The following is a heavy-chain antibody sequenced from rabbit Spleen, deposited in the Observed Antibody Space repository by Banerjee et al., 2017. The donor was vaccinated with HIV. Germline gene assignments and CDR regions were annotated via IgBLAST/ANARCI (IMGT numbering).Heavy chain of an antibody. CDR3: VRERLSSVWGVPLYYFNL. V-gene: IGHV1S7*01. CDR1: GFTLSSYY. D-gene: IGHD4-1*01. J-gene: IGHJ4*01. CDR2: IDPVFGIT. Sequence: HLKESGGGLVQPGGSLKLSCTASGFTLSSYYMNWVRQAPGKGLEWIGYIDPVFGITYYANWVNGRFSISRENAQNTVFLQMTSLTAADTATYFCVRERLSSVWGVPLYYFNLWGPGTLVTVS.